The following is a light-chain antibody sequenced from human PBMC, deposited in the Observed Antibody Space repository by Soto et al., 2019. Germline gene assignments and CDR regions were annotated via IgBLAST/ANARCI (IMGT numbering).Light chain of an antibody. CDR3: QQIYNAPFT. V-gene: IGKV1-39*01. J-gene: IGKJ2*01. CDR1: QSIDSF. CDR2: APS. Sequence: DIQVTQSPSSLSASVGDRVTITCRASQSIDSFLIWYQQKPGMAPEVLIYAPSSLQSGVPSRFSGSGSGTDFTLTINSLQPEDFATYYCQQIYNAPFTFGQGTKL.